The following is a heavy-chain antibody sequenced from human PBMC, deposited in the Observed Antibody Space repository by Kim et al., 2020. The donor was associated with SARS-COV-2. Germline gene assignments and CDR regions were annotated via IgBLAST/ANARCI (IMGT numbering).Heavy chain of an antibody. CDR2: FSYSGNT. V-gene: IGHV4-39*01. Sequence: SETLSLTCSVSGASIDSLTDYWGWIRQPPGKGLEWTGSFSYSGNTYYSPSLKSRVTISADTSKNQFSLILSSVTAADTTTYYCSRPKLAGATRPWGPGNL. D-gene: IGHD1-26*01. CDR1: GASIDSLTDY. J-gene: IGHJ4*02. CDR3: SRPKLAGATRP.